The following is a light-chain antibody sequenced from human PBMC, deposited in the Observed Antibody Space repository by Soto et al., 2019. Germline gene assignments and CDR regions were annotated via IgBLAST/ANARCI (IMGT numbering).Light chain of an antibody. CDR3: QQRSNWHPIT. CDR1: QTISSW. V-gene: IGKV1-5*03. CDR2: KAS. J-gene: IGKJ5*01. Sequence: DIQMTQSPSTLSGSVGDRFTITCRAIQTISSWLAWYQQKPWNAPKLLIYKASTLKSGVPSRFSGSGSGTEFTLTISSLEHEDFAVDYCQQRSNWHPITFGQGTRLEIK.